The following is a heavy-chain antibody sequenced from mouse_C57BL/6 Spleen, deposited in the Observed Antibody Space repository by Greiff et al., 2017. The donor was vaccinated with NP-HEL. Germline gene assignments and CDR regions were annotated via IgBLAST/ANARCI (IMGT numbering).Heavy chain of an antibody. V-gene: IGHV5-6*01. CDR2: ISSGGSYT. CDR3: ARSLFITTAY. D-gene: IGHD1-1*01. Sequence: EVKVVESGGDLVKPGGSLKLSCAASGFTFSSYGMSWVRQTPDKRLEWVATISSGGSYTYYPDSVKGRFTISRDNAKNTLYLQMSSLKSEDTAMYYCARSLFITTAYWGQGTTLTVSS. J-gene: IGHJ2*01. CDR1: GFTFSSYG.